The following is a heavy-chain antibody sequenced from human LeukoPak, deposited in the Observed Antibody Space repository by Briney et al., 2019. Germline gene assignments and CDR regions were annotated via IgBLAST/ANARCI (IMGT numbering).Heavy chain of an antibody. CDR2: IYWNDDK. CDR1: GFSLSTSGVG. V-gene: IGHV2-5*01. J-gene: IGHJ4*02. D-gene: IGHD3-3*01. CDR3: ARSFSGITIFGVVITPLDY. Sequence: ESGPTLVKPTQTLTLTCTFSGFSLSTSGVGVGWIRQPPGKALEWLALIYWNDDKRYSPSLKSRLTITKDTSKNQVVLTMTNMDPVDTATYYCARSFSGITIFGVVITPLDYWGQGTLVTVSS.